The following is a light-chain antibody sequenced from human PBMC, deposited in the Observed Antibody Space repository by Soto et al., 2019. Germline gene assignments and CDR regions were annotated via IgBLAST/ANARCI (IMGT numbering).Light chain of an antibody. CDR3: PQSNRSPRT. J-gene: IGKJ1*01. Sequence: DIQMTQSPSSVSASVGDRVTITCRASQAISTWLAWYQQKPGKAPKLLIYAASNLQTGVPSWFSGSGSGTSFTITLTSPQPEDPTTYYRPQSNRSPRTFGQGTKVEIE. V-gene: IGKV1D-12*01. CDR1: QAISTW. CDR2: AAS.